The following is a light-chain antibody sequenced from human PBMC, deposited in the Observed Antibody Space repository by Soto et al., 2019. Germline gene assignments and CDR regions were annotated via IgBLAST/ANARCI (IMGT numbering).Light chain of an antibody. Sequence: QSVLTQPPSVSGAPGQRVTISCTESSSNIGAGYDVHWYHHLPGTAPKLLIYGNTNRPSGISDRFSAAKSGSSASLAITGLQAEDEADYYCQSYDSSLRAWVFGGGTKVTVL. CDR2: GNT. CDR1: SSNIGAGYD. CDR3: QSYDSSLRAWV. J-gene: IGLJ3*02. V-gene: IGLV1-40*01.